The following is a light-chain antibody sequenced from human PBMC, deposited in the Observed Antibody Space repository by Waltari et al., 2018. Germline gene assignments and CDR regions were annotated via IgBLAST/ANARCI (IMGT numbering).Light chain of an antibody. CDR3: CSYAGGSRVI. J-gene: IGLJ2*01. CDR2: EAT. V-gene: IGLV2-23*01. Sequence: QSALTQPSSLSGSPGQSITTSCAGTKNDIGTYNFVSWFQQFPGQAPKLIVSEATKRPSGVSYRFSGSKSGNTASLTISGLQAEDEADYYCCSYAGGSRVIFGGGTKLTVL. CDR1: KNDIGTYNF.